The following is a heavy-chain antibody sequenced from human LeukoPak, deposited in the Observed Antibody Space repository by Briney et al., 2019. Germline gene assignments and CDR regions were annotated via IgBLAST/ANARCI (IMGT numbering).Heavy chain of an antibody. CDR2: INPNSGGT. J-gene: IGHJ5*02. CDR1: GYTFTGYY. D-gene: IGHD3-9*01. V-gene: IGHV1-2*04. CDR3: ARGGTAYYDILTGYSTPVFDP. Sequence: ASVKVSCKASGYTFTGYYMHWVRQAPGQGLEWMGWINPNSGGTNYAQKFQGWVTMTRDTSISTAYMELSRLRSDDTAVYYCARGGTAYYDILTGYSTPVFDPWGQGTLVTVSS.